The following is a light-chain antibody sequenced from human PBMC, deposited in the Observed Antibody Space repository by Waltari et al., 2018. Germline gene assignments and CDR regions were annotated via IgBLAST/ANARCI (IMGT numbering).Light chain of an antibody. Sequence: EIVLTQSPGTLSLSPGERATLTCRSSQTVSTTYLTWYQQKPGQAPTLLIYGASSRATGIPDRFSGSGSGTDFSLTISSLEPEDSAVYYCQQYDISPLTFGGGTKVEIK. J-gene: IGKJ4*01. V-gene: IGKV3-20*01. CDR3: QQYDISPLT. CDR1: QTVSTTY. CDR2: GAS.